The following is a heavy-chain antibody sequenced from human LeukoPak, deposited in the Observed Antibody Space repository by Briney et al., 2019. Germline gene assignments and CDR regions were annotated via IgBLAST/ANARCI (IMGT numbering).Heavy chain of an antibody. V-gene: IGHV3-11*04. CDR1: GFTFSDYY. D-gene: IGHD3-10*01. CDR2: VSSGSSTI. J-gene: IGHJ4*02. CDR3: ARDRGPFDY. Sequence: GGSLRLSCAASGFTFSDYYMSWIRQAPGKALEWVSYVSSGSSTIYYADSVKGRFTVSRDNGKRSLYLHMNSLRAEDTAMYYCARDRGPFDYWGQGTLVTVSS.